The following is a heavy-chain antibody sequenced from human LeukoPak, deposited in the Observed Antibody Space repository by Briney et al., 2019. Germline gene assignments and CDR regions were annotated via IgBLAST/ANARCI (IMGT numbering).Heavy chain of an antibody. Sequence: PSETLPLTCAVSGGSISSGGYSWSWIRQPPGKGLEWIGYIYHSGSTYYNPSLKSRVTISVDRSKNQFSLKLSSVTAADTAVYYCARSHCSGGSCYLPLDYWGQGTLVTVSS. CDR3: ARSHCSGGSCYLPLDY. V-gene: IGHV4-30-2*01. CDR2: IYHSGST. D-gene: IGHD2-15*01. J-gene: IGHJ4*02. CDR1: GGSISSGGYS.